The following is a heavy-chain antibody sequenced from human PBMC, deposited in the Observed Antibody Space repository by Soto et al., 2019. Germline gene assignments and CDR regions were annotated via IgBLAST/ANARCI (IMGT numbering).Heavy chain of an antibody. CDR1: GGSISSYY. CDR2: IYYSGST. D-gene: IGHD1-26*01. Sequence: QVQLQESGPGLVKPSATLSLTCTVSGGSISSYYWRWIRQPPGKGLEWIGYIYYSGSTNYNPSLKSRVTISVDTSKNQFSLKLTSVTAADTAVYYCARRYGGNFDYWGQGTLVTVSS. J-gene: IGHJ4*02. CDR3: ARRYGGNFDY. V-gene: IGHV4-59*01.